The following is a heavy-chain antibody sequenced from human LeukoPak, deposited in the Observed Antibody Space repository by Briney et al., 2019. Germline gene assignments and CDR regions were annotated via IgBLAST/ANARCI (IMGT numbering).Heavy chain of an antibody. J-gene: IGHJ4*02. D-gene: IGHD1-14*01. CDR3: ARTGFGTTGFPFDY. CDR1: GYTFTSYG. V-gene: IGHV1-18*01. Sequence: AAVKVSCKASGYTFTSYGITWVRQAPGQGLEWMGWTSTYDGNTKNAANLQGRVTMTTDTSTNTAYMELRSLRSDDTAVYYCARTGFGTTGFPFDYWGREAWSPSPQ. CDR2: TSTYDGNT.